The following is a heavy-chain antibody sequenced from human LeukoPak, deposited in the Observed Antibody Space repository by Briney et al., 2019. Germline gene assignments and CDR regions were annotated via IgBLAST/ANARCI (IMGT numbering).Heavy chain of an antibody. V-gene: IGHV4-34*01. J-gene: IGHJ6*02. CDR2: INHSGST. Sequence: SETLSLTCADYGGSFRGYYWSWIRQPPGKGLEWIGEINHSGSTNYNPSLKSRVTISVHTSKNQFSLKLSSVTAADTAVYYCARGRGYSYGYRYYYGGMDVWGQGTTVTVSS. CDR1: GGSFRGYY. CDR3: ARGRGYSYGYRYYYGGMDV. D-gene: IGHD5-18*01.